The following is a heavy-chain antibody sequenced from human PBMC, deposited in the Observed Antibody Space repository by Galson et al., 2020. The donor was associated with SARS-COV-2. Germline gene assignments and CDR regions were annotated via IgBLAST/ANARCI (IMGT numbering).Heavy chain of an antibody. J-gene: IGHJ4*02. CDR1: GFYFNIYD. CDR3: AKEGISLARGIIWYFDS. CDR2: IGGSVDLT. V-gene: IGHV3-23*01. D-gene: IGHD3-10*01. Sequence: GGSLRLSCVVSGFYFNIYDMSWVRQAPGKGLDWVSGIGGSVDLTYYADSVKGRFTISRDNSKNILFLHMSSLRTEDTAVYYCAKEGISLARGIIWYFDSWGQGTRVTVSS.